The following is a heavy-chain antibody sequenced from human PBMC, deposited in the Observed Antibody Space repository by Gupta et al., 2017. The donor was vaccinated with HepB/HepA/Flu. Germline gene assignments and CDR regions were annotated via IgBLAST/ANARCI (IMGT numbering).Heavy chain of an antibody. CDR2: ISSSGSTI. V-gene: IGHV3-48*03. CDR3: ATTGWYSFDY. D-gene: IGHD6-19*01. CDR1: GFTFSSYE. J-gene: IGHJ4*02. Sequence: EVQLVESGGGLVQPGGSLRVSCAASGFTFSSYEMNWVRQAPGKGLEWVSYISSSGSTIYYADSVKGRFTISRDNAKNSLYLQMNSLRVEDTAVYYCATTGWYSFDYCGQGTLVTVSS.